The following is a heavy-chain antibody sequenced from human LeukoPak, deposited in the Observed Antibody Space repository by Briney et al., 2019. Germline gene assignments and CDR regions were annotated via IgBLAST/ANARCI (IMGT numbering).Heavy chain of an antibody. Sequence: PSETLSLTCTVSGGSISSSGSFWDWIRQPPGKGLEWIGTVHYGGSTYYNPSLKSRVIIAVDTSKNQFSLRLTSVTAADTAVFYCARHASSSDSTASHYSFDYWGQGTLVTVSS. V-gene: IGHV4-39*01. D-gene: IGHD2/OR15-2a*01. J-gene: IGHJ4*02. CDR2: VHYGGST. CDR3: ARHASSSDSTASHYSFDY. CDR1: GGSISSSGSF.